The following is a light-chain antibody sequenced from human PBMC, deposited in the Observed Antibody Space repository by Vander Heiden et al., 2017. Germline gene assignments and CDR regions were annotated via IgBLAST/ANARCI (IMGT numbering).Light chain of an antibody. J-gene: IGLJ2*01. CDR1: SGDVGAYES. V-gene: IGLV2-8*01. CDR3: SSYAGSDTLV. CDR2: EDT. Sequence: QSPLPQPPSASRSPGQSVTISCTGASGDVGAYESVCWYQQHPGKAPKVMIYEDTKRPSGVPDRFSGSKSGNTASLTVSGLQAEDEADYYCSSYAGSDTLVFGGGTKLTVL.